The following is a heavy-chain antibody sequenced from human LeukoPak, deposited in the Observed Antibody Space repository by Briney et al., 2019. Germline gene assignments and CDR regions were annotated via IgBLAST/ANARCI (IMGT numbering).Heavy chain of an antibody. CDR2: ISSSGSSI. CDR1: GFTFSDYY. D-gene: IGHD1-26*01. V-gene: IGHV3-11*04. Sequence: GGSLRLSCAASGFTFSDYYMSWIRQAPGKGLEWVSYISSSGSSIYYADSVKGRFTISRDNAKNSLYLQMNSLRAEDTAVYYCARDGPRPPLVGVLVGAFDIWGQGTMVTVSS. CDR3: ARDGPRPPLVGVLVGAFDI. J-gene: IGHJ3*02.